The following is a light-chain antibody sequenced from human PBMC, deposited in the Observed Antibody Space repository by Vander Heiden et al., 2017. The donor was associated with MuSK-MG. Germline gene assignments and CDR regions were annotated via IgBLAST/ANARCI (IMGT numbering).Light chain of an antibody. CDR3: SSYTSSSVV. Sequence: QSALTQPASVSGSPGRSITISCTGTSSDVGGYNYVSWYQQHPGKAPKLMIYDVSNRPSGVSNRFSGSKSGNTASLTISGLQAEDEADYYCSSYTSSSVVFGGGTKLTVL. V-gene: IGLV2-14*01. CDR1: SSDVGGYNY. J-gene: IGLJ2*01. CDR2: DVS.